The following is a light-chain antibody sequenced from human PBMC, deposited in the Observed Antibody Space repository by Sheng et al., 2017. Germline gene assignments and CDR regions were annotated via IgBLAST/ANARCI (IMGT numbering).Light chain of an antibody. CDR2: EAS. CDR3: QQYNSYPYT. J-gene: IGKJ2*01. Sequence: DIQMIQSPSTLSASVGDRVSVSCRASQNIGNWLAWFLQKPGKAPKLLIFEASTLQGGVSPRFSGSGSVTEFTLTISSLQPDDFGTYYCQQYNSYPYTFGQGTKLEIK. V-gene: IGKV1-5*03. CDR1: QNIGNW.